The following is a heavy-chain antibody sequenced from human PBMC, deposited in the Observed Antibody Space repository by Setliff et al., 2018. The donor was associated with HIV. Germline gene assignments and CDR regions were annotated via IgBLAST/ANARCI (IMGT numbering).Heavy chain of an antibody. D-gene: IGHD1-7*01. CDR1: GGSLSSSNYY. CDR2: IYYSGNT. J-gene: IGHJ6*03. Sequence: PSETLSLTCTVSGGSLSSSNYYCGWIRQPPGKGLEWIGSIYYSGNTYYNPSLKSRVTISVDTSKNQFSLKLSSVTAADTAVYYCARGDGTKYYYYYYMDVWGKGTTVTVSS. CDR3: ARGDGTKYYYYYYMDV. V-gene: IGHV4-39*07.